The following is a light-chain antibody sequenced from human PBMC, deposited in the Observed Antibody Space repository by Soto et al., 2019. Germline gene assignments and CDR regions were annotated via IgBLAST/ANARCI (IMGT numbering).Light chain of an antibody. Sequence: EIVMTQSPSTLSVSPGERATLSCRASQSVSSNLAWYQQKPGQAPRLLIYDASNRATGIPARFSGSGSGTDFTLTISSLEPEDFAVYYGQQRRNWPTKITFGQGTRLEIK. CDR1: QSVSSN. V-gene: IGKV3-11*01. J-gene: IGKJ5*01. CDR2: DAS. CDR3: QQRRNWPTKIT.